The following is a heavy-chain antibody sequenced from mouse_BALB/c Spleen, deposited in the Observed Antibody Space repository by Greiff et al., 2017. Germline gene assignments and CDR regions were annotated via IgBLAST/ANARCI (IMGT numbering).Heavy chain of an antibody. CDR3: AREGPYYYGSSYGYAMDY. Sequence: DLVKPGASVKLSCKASGYTFTSYWINWIKQRPGQGLEWIGRIAPGSGSTYYNEMFKGKATLTVDTSSSTAYIQLSSLSSEDSAVYFCAREGPYYYGSSYGYAMDYWGQGTSVTVSS. D-gene: IGHD1-1*01. CDR2: IAPGSGST. V-gene: IGHV1S41*01. J-gene: IGHJ4*01. CDR1: GYTFTSYW.